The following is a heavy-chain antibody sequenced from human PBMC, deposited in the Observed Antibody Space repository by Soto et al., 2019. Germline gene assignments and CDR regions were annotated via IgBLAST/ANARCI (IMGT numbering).Heavy chain of an antibody. D-gene: IGHD3-3*01. CDR3: ARQRGGPYYDFWSGYSSYYGMDV. J-gene: IGHJ6*02. V-gene: IGHV5-51*01. CDR1: GYSFTSYW. CDR2: IYPGDSDT. Sequence: GESLKISCKGSGYSFTSYWIGWVRQMPGKGLEWMGIIYPGDSDTRYSPSFQGQVTISADKSISTAYLQWSSLKASDTAMYYCARQRGGPYYDFWSGYSSYYGMDVWGQGTTVTV.